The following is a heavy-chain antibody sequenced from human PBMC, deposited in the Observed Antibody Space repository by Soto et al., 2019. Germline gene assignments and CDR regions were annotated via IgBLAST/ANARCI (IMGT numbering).Heavy chain of an antibody. D-gene: IGHD5-18*01. J-gene: IGHJ3*02. V-gene: IGHV1-69*13. Sequence: GASVKVSCKASGGTFSGYAISWVRQAPGQGLEWMGGIIPIFGTANYAQKFQGRVTITADESTSTAYMELSSLRSEDTAVYYCARDPRGYSYGPDAFDIWGQGTMVTVSS. CDR1: GGTFSGYA. CDR3: ARDPRGYSYGPDAFDI. CDR2: IIPIFGTA.